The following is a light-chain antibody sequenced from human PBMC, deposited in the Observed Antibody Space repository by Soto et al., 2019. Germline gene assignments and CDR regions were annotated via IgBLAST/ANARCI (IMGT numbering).Light chain of an antibody. Sequence: EIVLTQSPGTLSLSPGERATLSCRASQSVSNTYLAWYHHKPGQAPRLLIYGASSRAAGIPDRFSGSGSGTDFTLTISRLEPEDFAVYYCHHYGSSRHTCGQGTKVEIK. J-gene: IGKJ2*01. CDR3: HHYGSSRHT. CDR2: GAS. V-gene: IGKV3-20*01. CDR1: QSVSNTY.